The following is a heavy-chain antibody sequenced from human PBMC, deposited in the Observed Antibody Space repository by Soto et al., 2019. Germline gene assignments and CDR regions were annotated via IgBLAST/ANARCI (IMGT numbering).Heavy chain of an antibody. CDR3: ANVVVAAWVRSHWFDP. D-gene: IGHD2-15*01. V-gene: IGHV4-39*01. J-gene: IGHJ5*02. CDR2: IYYSGST. CDR1: GGSISSSSYY. Sequence: PSETLSLTCTVSGGSISSSSYYWGWIRQPPGKGLEWIGSIYYSGSTYYNPSLKSRVTISVDTSKNQFSLKLSSVTAADTAVYYCANVVVAAWVRSHWFDPWGQGTLVTVSS.